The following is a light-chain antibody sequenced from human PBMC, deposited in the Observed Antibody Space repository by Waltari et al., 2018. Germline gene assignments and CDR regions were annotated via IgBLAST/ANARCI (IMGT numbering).Light chain of an antibody. CDR1: QSLVYSDGKTY. CDR2: LVS. J-gene: IGKJ4*01. Sequence: DIVMTQTPLSLSVILGEPASISCRSSQSLVYSDGKTYLDWYLQKPGQSPQLLIYLVSGRASGVPDKFSGSGSGTDFTLKINRVEAEDGGVYYCMQGLRSPLTFGGGTKVEIK. CDR3: MQGLRSPLT. V-gene: IGKV2-40*01.